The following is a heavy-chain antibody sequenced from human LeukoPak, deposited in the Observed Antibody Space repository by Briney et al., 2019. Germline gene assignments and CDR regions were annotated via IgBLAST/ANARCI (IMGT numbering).Heavy chain of an antibody. D-gene: IGHD3-10*01. Sequence: GGSLRLSCAASGFTFSSYWMHWVRQAPGKGLVWVSRINSDGSSTSYADSVKGRFTISRDNAKNTLYLQMNSLRAEDTAVYYCAKPAVRGVSWFDPWGQGTQVTVSS. CDR2: INSDGSST. J-gene: IGHJ5*02. V-gene: IGHV3-74*01. CDR3: AKPAVRGVSWFDP. CDR1: GFTFSSYW.